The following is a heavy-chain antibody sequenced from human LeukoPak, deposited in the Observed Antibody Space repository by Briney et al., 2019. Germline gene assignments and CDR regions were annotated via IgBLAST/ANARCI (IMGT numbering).Heavy chain of an antibody. V-gene: IGHV3-21*01. Sequence: PGGSLRLSCAASGFTLSSYSMNWVRQAPGKGLEWVSSISSSSSYIYYADSVKGRFTISRDNAKNSLYLQMNSLRAEDTAVYYCAGTGYSSGWYNWFDPWGQGTLVTVSS. CDR2: ISSSSSYI. CDR1: GFTLSSYS. D-gene: IGHD6-19*01. J-gene: IGHJ5*02. CDR3: AGTGYSSGWYNWFDP.